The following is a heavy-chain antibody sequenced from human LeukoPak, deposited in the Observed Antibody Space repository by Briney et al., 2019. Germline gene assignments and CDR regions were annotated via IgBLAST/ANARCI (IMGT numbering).Heavy chain of an antibody. CDR3: ARGRGYRDYDRPLDY. CDR1: GFTFNNYA. Sequence: GGSLRLSCAASGFTFNNYAMNWVRQTPGKGLEWVSVITGTGDTTYYTDSVKGRFTISRDNSKNTLYVQMNSLRAEDTAIYYCARGRGYRDYDRPLDYWVQGTLVTVSS. CDR2: ITGTGDTT. D-gene: IGHD5-12*01. J-gene: IGHJ4*02. V-gene: IGHV3-23*01.